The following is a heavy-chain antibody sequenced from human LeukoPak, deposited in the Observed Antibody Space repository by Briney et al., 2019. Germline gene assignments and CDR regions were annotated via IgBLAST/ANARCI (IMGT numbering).Heavy chain of an antibody. D-gene: IGHD1-26*01. CDR1: SGSFSGYY. CDR2: INHSGST. V-gene: IGHV4-34*01. CDR3: ARSLVGAYYYYYMDV. Sequence: SETLSLTCAVYSGSFSGYYWSWIRQPPGKGLEWIGEINHSGSTNYNPSLKSRVTISVDTSKNQFSLKLSSVTAADTAVYYCARSLVGAYYYYYMDVWDKGTTVTVSS. J-gene: IGHJ6*03.